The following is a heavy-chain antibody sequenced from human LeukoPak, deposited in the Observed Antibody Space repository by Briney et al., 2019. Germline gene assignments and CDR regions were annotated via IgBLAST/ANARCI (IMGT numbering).Heavy chain of an antibody. CDR2: IYYSGST. CDR1: GGSISSSSYF. V-gene: IGHV4-39*01. D-gene: IGHD3-9*01. J-gene: IGHJ4*02. CDR3: ASHDILTGYSNY. Sequence: TPSETLSLTCTVSGGSISSSSYFWGWIRQPPGKGLDWIASIYYSGSTYYNPSLKSRVTIPVDTSKNQLSLKLSSVTATDTAVYYCASHDILTGYSNYWGQGTLVTVSS.